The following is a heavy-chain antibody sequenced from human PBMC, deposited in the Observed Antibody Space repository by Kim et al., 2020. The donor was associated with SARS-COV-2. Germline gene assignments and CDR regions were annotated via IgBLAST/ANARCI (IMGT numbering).Heavy chain of an antibody. D-gene: IGHD3-10*01. Sequence: FQGRVTITADESTSTAYMELSSLRSEDTAVYYCARVYATVRGVIETYFDYWGQGTLVTVSS. CDR3: ARVYATVRGVIETYFDY. V-gene: IGHV1-69*01. J-gene: IGHJ4*02.